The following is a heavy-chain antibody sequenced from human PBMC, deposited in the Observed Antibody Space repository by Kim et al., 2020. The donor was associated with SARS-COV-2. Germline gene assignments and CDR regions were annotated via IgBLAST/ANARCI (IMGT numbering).Heavy chain of an antibody. J-gene: IGHJ6*02. V-gene: IGHV1-46*01. CDR2: INPSGGST. CDR3: ARDGERITIFGVFILFEGYGMDG. D-gene: IGHD3-3*01. Sequence: ASVKVSCKASGYTFTSYYMHWVRQAPGQGLEWMGIINPSGGSTSYAQKFQGRVTMTRDTSTSTVYMELSSLRSEDTAVYYCARDGERITIFGVFILFEGYGMDGWGQGTTVTVSS. CDR1: GYTFTSYY.